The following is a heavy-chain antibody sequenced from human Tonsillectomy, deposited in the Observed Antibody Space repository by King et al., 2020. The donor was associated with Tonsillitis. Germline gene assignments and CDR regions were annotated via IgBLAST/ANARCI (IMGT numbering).Heavy chain of an antibody. CDR2: ISYDGSNK. D-gene: IGHD3-22*01. CDR3: AKDQDYYDSSGYYFDY. V-gene: IGHV3-30*18. CDR1: GFTFSSYG. Sequence: VQLVESGGGVVQPGRSLRLSCAASGFTFSSYGMHWVRQAPGKGLEWVAVISYDGSNKYYADSVNGRFTISRDNSKNTLYLQMNSLRAEDTAVYYCAKDQDYYDSSGYYFDYWGQGTLVTVSS. J-gene: IGHJ4*02.